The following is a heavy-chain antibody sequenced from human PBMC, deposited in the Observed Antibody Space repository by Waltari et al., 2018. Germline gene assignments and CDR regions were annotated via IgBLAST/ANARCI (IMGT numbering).Heavy chain of an antibody. Sequence: QVQLQESGPGLVKPSETLSLTCTVSGGSISSYYWSWIRQPPGKGLEWIGYIYYSGSTNYNPSLKSRVTISVDTSKNQFSLKLSSVTAADTAVYYCARGPPVATAYFDYWGQGTLVTVSS. CDR3: ARGPPVATAYFDY. J-gene: IGHJ4*02. D-gene: IGHD5-12*01. CDR2: IYYSGST. V-gene: IGHV4-59*01. CDR1: GGSISSYY.